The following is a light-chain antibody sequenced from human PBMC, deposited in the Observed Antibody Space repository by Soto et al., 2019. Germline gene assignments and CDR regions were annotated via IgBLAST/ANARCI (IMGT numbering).Light chain of an antibody. V-gene: IGLV2-14*01. CDR2: EVT. CDR3: GSYTSTYVRI. Sequence: HCDRTQAASVSGFPVQSITISCTGTSSDVGRYNYVSWYQQYPGRAPKLIIYEVTNRPSGVSDRFSGSKSGNVASLTISGLQAADEADYYCGSYTSTYVRIFGTGTKITVL. CDR1: SSDVGRYNY. J-gene: IGLJ1*01.